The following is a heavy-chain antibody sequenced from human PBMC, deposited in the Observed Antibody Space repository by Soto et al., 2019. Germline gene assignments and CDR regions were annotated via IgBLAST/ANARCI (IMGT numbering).Heavy chain of an antibody. D-gene: IGHD2-15*01. J-gene: IGHJ4*02. CDR2: IIPILGIA. Sequence: ASVKVSCKASGGTFSSYTISWVRQAPGQGLEWMGRIIPILGIANYAQKFQGRVTITADKSTSTAYMELSSLRSEDTAVYYCAMALVESGGSDVYFDYWGQGTLVTVSS. CDR1: GGTFSSYT. V-gene: IGHV1-69*02. CDR3: AMALVESGGSDVYFDY.